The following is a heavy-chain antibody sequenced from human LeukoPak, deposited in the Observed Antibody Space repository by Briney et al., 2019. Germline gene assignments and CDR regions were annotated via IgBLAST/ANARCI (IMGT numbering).Heavy chain of an antibody. CDR3: ARVQYDYVWGSYRYHLDP. V-gene: IGHV4-59*01. Sequence: SETLSLTCTVSGGSIGSYYWSWIRQPPGKGLEWIGYIYYSGSTNYNPSLKSRVTISVDTSQNQFSLKLSSVTAADTAVYYCARVQYDYVWGSYRYHLDPWGQGTLVTVSS. CDR2: IYYSGST. D-gene: IGHD3-16*02. CDR1: GGSIGSYY. J-gene: IGHJ5*02.